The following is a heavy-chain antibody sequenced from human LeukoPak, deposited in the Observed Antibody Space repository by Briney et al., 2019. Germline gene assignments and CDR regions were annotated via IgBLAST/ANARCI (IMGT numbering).Heavy chain of an antibody. CDR1: RFTFNNYG. CDR2: IWYDGTNI. V-gene: IGHV3-33*03. J-gene: IGHJ4*02. D-gene: IGHD2-15*01. CDR3: ANDGGASVVDYFHS. Sequence: GESLRLSCSASRFTFNNYGMHWVRQAPGKGLEWVAFIWYDGTNIYYTNSVTGRFTISRDNSKNPPYLQMTSLRTQDTPVDYCANDGGASVVDYFHSWRQGTMVSVSS.